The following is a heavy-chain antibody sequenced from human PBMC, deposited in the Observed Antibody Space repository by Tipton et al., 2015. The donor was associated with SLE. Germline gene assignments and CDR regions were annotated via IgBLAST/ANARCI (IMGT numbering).Heavy chain of an antibody. CDR3: ARFRPSRTKTITIFEH. Sequence: QLVQSGAEVKKPGASMKVSCKASGYTFTSYGISWVRQAPGQGLEWMGWISAYNGNTNYAQKLQGRVTMTTDTSTSTAYMELRSLRSDDTAVYYCARFRPSRTKTITIFEHWGQGTLVTVSS. V-gene: IGHV1-18*01. CDR1: GYTFTSYG. J-gene: IGHJ1*01. D-gene: IGHD3-3*01. CDR2: ISAYNGNT.